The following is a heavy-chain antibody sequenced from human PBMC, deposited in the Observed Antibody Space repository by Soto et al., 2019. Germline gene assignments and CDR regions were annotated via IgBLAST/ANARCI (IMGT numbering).Heavy chain of an antibody. J-gene: IGHJ4*02. CDR3: ARDTVNSFDY. CDR1: GYTFNTYF. CDR2: ISPHNGNT. V-gene: IGHV1-18*01. Sequence: HVQLVQSGGELKKPGASVKVSCNTSGYTFNTYFITWVRQAPGQGLEWMGWISPHNGNTNYAEKFQGRVTMTADTITKTAYMELRNLRIDDTAVYYCARDTVNSFDYWGQGTPVTVSS.